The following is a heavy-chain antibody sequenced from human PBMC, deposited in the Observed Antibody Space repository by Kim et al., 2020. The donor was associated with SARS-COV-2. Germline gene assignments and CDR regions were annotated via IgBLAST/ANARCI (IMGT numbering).Heavy chain of an antibody. CDR2: ISAYNGNT. CDR3: ARGRDYYDSSGYSYFDY. J-gene: IGHJ4*02. D-gene: IGHD3-22*01. Sequence: ASVKVSCKASGYTFTSYGISWVRQAPGQGLEWMGWISAYNGNTNYAQKLQGRVTMTTDTSTSTAYMELRSLRSDDTAVYYCARGRDYYDSSGYSYFDYWGQGTLVTVSS. CDR1: GYTFTSYG. V-gene: IGHV1-18*01.